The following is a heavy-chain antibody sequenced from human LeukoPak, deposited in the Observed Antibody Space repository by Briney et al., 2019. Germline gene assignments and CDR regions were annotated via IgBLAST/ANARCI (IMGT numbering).Heavy chain of an antibody. CDR3: AKDWTRRLATNHPVGIDY. CDR1: GFTFSSYG. V-gene: IGHV3-23*01. J-gene: IGHJ4*02. Sequence: GGSLRLSCAASGFTFSSYGMSWVRQAPGRGLEWVSAITASGGSTYYADSVKGRFTISRDNSKNTLYLQMNSLRAEDTAVYYCAKDWTRRLATNHPVGIDYWGQGTLVTVSS. CDR2: ITASGGST. D-gene: IGHD5-12*01.